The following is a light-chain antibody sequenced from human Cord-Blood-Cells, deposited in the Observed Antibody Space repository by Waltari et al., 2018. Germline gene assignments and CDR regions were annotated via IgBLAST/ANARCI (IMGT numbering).Light chain of an antibody. CDR2: DVS. V-gene: IGLV2-14*01. J-gene: IGLJ3*02. CDR3: SSYTSSSTWV. Sequence: QSALTQPASVSGSPGQSITISCTGTSSDVGGYNYVAWYQQDPGKAPKLVIYDVSKRPSGVSNRFSGYKSGNTASLTISGLQAEDEADYYCSSYTSSSTWVFGGGAKLTVL. CDR1: SSDVGGYNY.